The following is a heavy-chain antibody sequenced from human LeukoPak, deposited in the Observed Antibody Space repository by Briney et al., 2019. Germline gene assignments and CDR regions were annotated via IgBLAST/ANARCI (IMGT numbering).Heavy chain of an antibody. Sequence: GGSLRLSCAASGFTFSSYSMNWVRQAPGKGLEWVSCISSSSSTIYYADSVKGRFTISRDNAGNSLYLQMNSLRAEETAVYFCARIAYLDEGMDVWGKGTTVTVSS. CDR1: GFTFSSYS. D-gene: IGHD2-21*01. J-gene: IGHJ6*03. V-gene: IGHV3-48*01. CDR2: ISSSSSTI. CDR3: ARIAYLDEGMDV.